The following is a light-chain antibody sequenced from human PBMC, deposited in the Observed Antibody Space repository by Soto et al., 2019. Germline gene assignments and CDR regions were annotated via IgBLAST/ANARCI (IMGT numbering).Light chain of an antibody. CDR2: GAS. CDR1: QSVTSNY. J-gene: IGKJ1*01. Sequence: EIVLTQSPGTLSLSPGERATLSCRASQSVTSNYLAWYQQKPGQAPRLLIYGASTRATGIPDRFSGSGSGTDFTLTISRLEPEDFAVYYCQQYDTSYRTFGPGTKVEIK. CDR3: QQYDTSYRT. V-gene: IGKV3-20*01.